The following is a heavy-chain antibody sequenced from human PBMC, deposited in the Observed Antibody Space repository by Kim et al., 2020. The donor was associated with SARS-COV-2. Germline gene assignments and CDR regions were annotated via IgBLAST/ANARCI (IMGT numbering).Heavy chain of an antibody. J-gene: IGHJ5*02. CDR2: ISGSGGST. D-gene: IGHD6-13*01. CDR1: GFTFSSYA. CDR3: AKDVAAAGKIRWFDP. Sequence: GGSLRLSCAASGFTFSSYAMSWVRQAPGKGLEWVSAISGSGGSTYYADSVKGRFTISRDNSKNTLYLQMNSLRAEDTAVYYCAKDVAAAGKIRWFDPWGQGTLVTVSS. V-gene: IGHV3-23*01.